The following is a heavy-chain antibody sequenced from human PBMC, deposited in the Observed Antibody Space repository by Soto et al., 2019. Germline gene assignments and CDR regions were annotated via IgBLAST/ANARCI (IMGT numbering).Heavy chain of an antibody. Sequence: PSETLSLTCTVSGGSISSSSYYWGWIRQPPGKGLEWIGSIYYSGSTYYNPSLKSRVTISVDTSKNQFSLKLSSVTAADTAVYYCARPGDRELNFDYWGQGTLVTVSS. CDR3: ARPGDRELNFDY. V-gene: IGHV4-39*01. J-gene: IGHJ4*02. CDR2: IYYSGST. CDR1: GGSISSSSYY. D-gene: IGHD4-17*01.